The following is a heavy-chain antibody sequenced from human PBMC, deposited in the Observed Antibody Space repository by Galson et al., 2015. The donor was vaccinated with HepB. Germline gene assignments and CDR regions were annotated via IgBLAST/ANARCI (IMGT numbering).Heavy chain of an antibody. CDR1: GFTFSSYA. CDR3: AKGRPERPPEHRGYDLPDY. Sequence: SLRLSCAASGFTFSSYAMNWVRQAPGKGLEWVSGIGVNDGSIYYGNSVKGRFTISRDNSKNTLYLQVNGLRVEDTAIYYCAKGRPERPPEHRGYDLPDYWGQGTLVTVSS. J-gene: IGHJ4*02. D-gene: IGHD5-12*01. CDR2: IGVNDGSI. V-gene: IGHV3-23*01.